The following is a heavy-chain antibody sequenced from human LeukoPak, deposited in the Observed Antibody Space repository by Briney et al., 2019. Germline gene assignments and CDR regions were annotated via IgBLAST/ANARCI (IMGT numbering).Heavy chain of an antibody. CDR2: IYYSGST. CDR1: GGSISSYY. D-gene: IGHD3-3*01. Sequence: SETLSLTCTVSGGSISSYYWSWIRQPPGKGLEWIGYIYYSGSTNYNPYLKSRVTISVDTSKNQFSLKLSSVTAADTAVYYCARAHYDFWSGYNSANDAFDIWGQGTMVTVSS. V-gene: IGHV4-59*01. CDR3: ARAHYDFWSGYNSANDAFDI. J-gene: IGHJ3*02.